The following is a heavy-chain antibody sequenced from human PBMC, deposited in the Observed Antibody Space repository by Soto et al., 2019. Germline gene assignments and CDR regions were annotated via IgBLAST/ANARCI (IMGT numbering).Heavy chain of an antibody. V-gene: IGHV3-30*18. CDR3: AKDQASGQGSFDS. CDR2: ISYDGSNQ. J-gene: IGHJ4*02. CDR1: GFTFNIYG. Sequence: LRLSCAASGFTFNIYGMHWARQAPDKGLEWVALISYDGSNQYYADSVKGRFTISRDNSKNTLFLQMNSLRADDTAVYYCAKDQASGQGSFDSWGQGTLVTVSS.